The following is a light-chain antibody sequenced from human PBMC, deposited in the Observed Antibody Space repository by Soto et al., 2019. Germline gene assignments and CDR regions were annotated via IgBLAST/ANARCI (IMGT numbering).Light chain of an antibody. CDR1: SRDVGGYNY. Sequence: QSALTQPASVSGSPGQSITISCTGTSRDVGGYNYVSWYQQHPGKAPKLIIYEVSNRPSGVSNRFSGSKSGNTASLTISGLQAEDEADYYCNSYTSSSSSYVFGTGTKVTVL. CDR2: EVS. CDR3: NSYTSSSSSYV. V-gene: IGLV2-14*01. J-gene: IGLJ1*01.